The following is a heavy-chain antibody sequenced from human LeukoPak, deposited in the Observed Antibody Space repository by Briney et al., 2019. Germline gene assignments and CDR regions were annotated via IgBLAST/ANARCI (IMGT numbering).Heavy chain of an antibody. CDR1: GFTFSSYS. J-gene: IGHJ5*02. V-gene: IGHV3-21*01. CDR2: ISSSSSYI. D-gene: IGHD4-11*01. Sequence: GGSLRLSCAASGFTFSSYSMNWVRQAPGKGLEWVSSISSSSSYIYYADSVKGRFTISRDNSKNTLYLQMNSLRAEDTAVYYCARDYSNDNWFDPWGQGTLVTVSS. CDR3: ARDYSNDNWFDP.